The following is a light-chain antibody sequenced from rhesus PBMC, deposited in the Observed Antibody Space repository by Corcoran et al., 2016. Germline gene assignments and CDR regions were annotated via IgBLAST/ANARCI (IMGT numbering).Light chain of an antibody. CDR3: GSWDDSGKFYI. J-gene: IGLJ1*01. V-gene: IGLV3S11*01. Sequence: SSGLTQEPALSVALGHTVRMTCQGDSLKTYYGSWYQQKSGQVPVLVIYGNTNRPSGIPARFSGSWSGGTGSLTITGAQVEDEADYYGGSWDDSGKFYIFGAGTRLTVL. CDR2: GNT. CDR1: SLKTYY.